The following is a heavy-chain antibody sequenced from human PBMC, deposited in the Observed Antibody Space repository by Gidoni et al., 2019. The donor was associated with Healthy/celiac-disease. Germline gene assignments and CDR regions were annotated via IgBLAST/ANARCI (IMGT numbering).Heavy chain of an antibody. CDR1: GFNFSGYA. CDR3: ARRGWNDGFDY. J-gene: IGHJ4*02. V-gene: IGHV3-30-3*01. Sequence: QVQLVESGGGVVRPGKSLRLSCSASGFNFSGYAMIWVRQAPGKGLAWVAVISNDGSNKYSADSVKGRFTISRDNSKNTLYLQMNSLRAEDTAVYYCARRGWNDGFDYWGQGSLVTVSS. CDR2: ISNDGSNK. D-gene: IGHD1-1*01.